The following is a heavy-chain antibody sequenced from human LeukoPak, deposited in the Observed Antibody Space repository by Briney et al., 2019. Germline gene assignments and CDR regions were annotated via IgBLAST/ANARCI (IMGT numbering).Heavy chain of an antibody. J-gene: IGHJ4*02. CDR3: AGDILTAVDY. CDR2: ISSSSSTI. Sequence: GGSLRLSCAASGFTFSPYSMNWVRQAPGKGLEWVSYISSSSSTIYYAESVKGRFTISRDNAKNSLYLQMNSLRAEDTALYYCAGDILTAVDYWGQGTLVTVS. V-gene: IGHV3-48*01. CDR1: GFTFSPYS. D-gene: IGHD3-9*01.